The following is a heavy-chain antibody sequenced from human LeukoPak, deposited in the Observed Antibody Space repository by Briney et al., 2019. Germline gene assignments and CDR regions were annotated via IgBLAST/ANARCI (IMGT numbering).Heavy chain of an antibody. V-gene: IGHV1-18*01. J-gene: IGHJ4*02. D-gene: IGHD6-19*01. CDR3: ARRVTVAGPDDY. Sequence: ASVKVSCKASGYTFTSYGISWVRQAPGQGLEWMGWISAYNGNTNYAQKPQGRVTMTTDTSTSTAYMELRSLRSDDTAVYYCARRVTVAGPDDYWGQGTLVTVSS. CDR2: ISAYNGNT. CDR1: GYTFTSYG.